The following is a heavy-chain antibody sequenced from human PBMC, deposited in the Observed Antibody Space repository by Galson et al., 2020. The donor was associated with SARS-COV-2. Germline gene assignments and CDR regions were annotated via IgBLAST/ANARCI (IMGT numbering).Heavy chain of an antibody. Sequence: SQTLSLTCTVSGDSISNNDYYWAWVRQHPRKGLECIAYIHHRGATYYSPSVKSRLTISADTSKNQFSLKLTSVTAADTAIYYCARLSLLVYFSGYYSWFDPWGQGTLFTVAS. J-gene: IGHJ5*02. CDR2: IHHRGAT. V-gene: IGHV4-31*03. CDR3: ARLSLLVYFSGYYSWFDP. CDR1: GDSISNNDYY. D-gene: IGHD3-22*01.